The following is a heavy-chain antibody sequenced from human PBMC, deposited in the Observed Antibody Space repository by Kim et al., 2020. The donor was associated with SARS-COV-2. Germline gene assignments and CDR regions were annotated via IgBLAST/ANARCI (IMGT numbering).Heavy chain of an antibody. V-gene: IGHV4-59*01. Sequence: SETLSLTCTVSGGSISSYYWSWIRQPPGKGLEWIGYIYYSGSTNYNPSLKSRVTISVDTSKNQFSLKLSSVTAADTAVYYCARAGLVDGSGPDPNPDAFDIWGQGTMVTVSS. CDR3: ARAGLVDGSGPDPNPDAFDI. J-gene: IGHJ3*02. CDR2: IYYSGST. CDR1: GGSISSYY. D-gene: IGHD3-10*01.